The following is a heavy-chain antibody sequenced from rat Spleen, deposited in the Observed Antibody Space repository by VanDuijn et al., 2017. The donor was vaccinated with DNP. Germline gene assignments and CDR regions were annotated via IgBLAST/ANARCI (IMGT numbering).Heavy chain of an antibody. CDR2: ISYDGSST. CDR1: GFTFSDYY. V-gene: IGHV5-7*01. J-gene: IGHJ2*01. CDR3: ARQDYSSYD. Sequence: EVQLVESGGGLVQPGRSLKLSCAASGFTFSDYYMAWVRQAPKKGLEWVATISYDGSSTYYRDSVKGRFTISRDNAKSTLYLQMDSLRSEDTATYYCARQDYSSYDWGQGVMVTVSS. D-gene: IGHD1-2*01.